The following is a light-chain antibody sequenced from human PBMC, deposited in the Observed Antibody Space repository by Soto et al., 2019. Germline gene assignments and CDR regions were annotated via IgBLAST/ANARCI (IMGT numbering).Light chain of an antibody. CDR2: GAS. J-gene: IGKJ1*01. Sequence: DIVLTQSPGTLSLSPGERATLSCRASQIIDSRYLGWYQQKPAQAPRLLIYGASSRATGIPDRFSGSGSGTDFTLTISRLEPEDVGVYYCQQYGSSPPWTFGPGTKVDIK. CDR1: QIIDSRY. V-gene: IGKV3-20*01. CDR3: QQYGSSPPWT.